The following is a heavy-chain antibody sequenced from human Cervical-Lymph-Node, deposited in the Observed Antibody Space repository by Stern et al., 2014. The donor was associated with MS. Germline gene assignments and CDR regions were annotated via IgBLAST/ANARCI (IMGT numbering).Heavy chain of an antibody. J-gene: IGHJ6*02. CDR1: GFTFSNAW. CDR2: IKSKTDGGTT. Sequence: VQLVQSGGGLVKPGGSLRLSCAASGFTFSNAWMSWVRQAPGKGLEWVGRIKSKTDGGTTDYAAPVKGRFTISRDDSKNTLYLQMNSLKTEDTAVYYCTTKGDHYGDYAYYGMDVWGQGTTVTVSS. V-gene: IGHV3-15*01. CDR3: TTKGDHYGDYAYYGMDV. D-gene: IGHD4-17*01.